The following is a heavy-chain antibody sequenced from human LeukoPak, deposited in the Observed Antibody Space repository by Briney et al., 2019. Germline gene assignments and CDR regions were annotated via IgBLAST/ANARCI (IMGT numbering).Heavy chain of an antibody. CDR1: GFSCSDYY. V-gene: IGHV3-11*05. CDR3: ARDGRAVAGIRPPDY. CDR2: ISSGSSYT. Sequence: PGCSLRLSHSACGFSCSDYYVRYMRQNPGWGLEVVSYISSGSSYTSYADSVKGRFTISRDNAKNSLFLQMTSLRVEDTAVYYCARDGRAVAGIRPPDYWGQGILVTVSS. D-gene: IGHD6-19*01. J-gene: IGHJ4*02.